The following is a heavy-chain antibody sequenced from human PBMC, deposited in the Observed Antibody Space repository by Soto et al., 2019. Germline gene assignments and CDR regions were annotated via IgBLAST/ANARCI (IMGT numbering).Heavy chain of an antibody. CDR3: ARVLAARASRDFDY. J-gene: IGHJ4*02. CDR2: INPSGGT. CDR1: GGSFSTDY. V-gene: IGHV4-34*01. Sequence: QVQLQQWGAGLLKPSETLSLTCAVYGGSFSTDYWSWIRQPPGKGLEWIGEINPSGGTNYNPSLKSRVTISVATSKNQFSLKLSSVTAAATAVYYGARVLAARASRDFDYWGQGTLVTVSS. D-gene: IGHD6-6*01.